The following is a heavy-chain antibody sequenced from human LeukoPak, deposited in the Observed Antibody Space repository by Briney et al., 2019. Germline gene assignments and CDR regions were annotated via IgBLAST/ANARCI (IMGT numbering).Heavy chain of an antibody. J-gene: IGHJ5*02. Sequence: RPGGSLRLSCAASGFTFSSYAMSWVRQAPGKGLEWVSAISGSGGSTYYADSVKGRFTISRDNAKNSLYLQMNSLRAEDTAVYYCARDPITMVRGVILHNWFDPWGQGTLVTVSS. CDR3: ARDPITMVRGVILHNWFDP. V-gene: IGHV3-23*01. D-gene: IGHD3-10*01. CDR2: ISGSGGST. CDR1: GFTFSSYA.